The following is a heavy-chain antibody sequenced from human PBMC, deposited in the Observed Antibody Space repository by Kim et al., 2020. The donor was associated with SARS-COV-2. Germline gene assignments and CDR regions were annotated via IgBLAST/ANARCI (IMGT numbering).Heavy chain of an antibody. D-gene: IGHD5-12*01. V-gene: IGHV3-30*02. CDR3: AKIQFPKYSSYDADY. Sequence: DSVKGRFTISRDNSKNTLYLEMNSLRAEDTAMYYCAKIQFPKYSSYDADYWGQGTLVTVSS. J-gene: IGHJ4*02.